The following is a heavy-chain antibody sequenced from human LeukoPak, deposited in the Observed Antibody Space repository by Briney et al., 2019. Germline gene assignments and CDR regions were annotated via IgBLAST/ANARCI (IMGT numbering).Heavy chain of an antibody. CDR3: ARDRGWLQYIDY. Sequence: GGSLRLSCAVSGFTAGYNYMSWVHQARGKGLEWVSSINWNGGNTAYADSVKGRFTISRDTAKDSLYLQLNSLRAEDTALYYCARDRGWLQYIDYWGQGTLVTVSS. J-gene: IGHJ4*02. CDR1: GFTAGYNY. CDR2: INWNGGNT. V-gene: IGHV3-20*04. D-gene: IGHD5-24*01.